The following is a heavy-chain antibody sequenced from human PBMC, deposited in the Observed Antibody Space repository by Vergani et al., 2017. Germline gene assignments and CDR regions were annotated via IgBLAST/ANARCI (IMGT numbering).Heavy chain of an antibody. D-gene: IGHD6-13*01. Sequence: QITLKESGPTLVKPTQTLTLTCTFSGFSLSTSGVGVGWIRQPPGKALEWLALIYWDDDKRYSPSLKSRPTITKDTSKNQVVLTMTNMDPVDTATYYFAHIAPSFLYSSSWYVCDYWGQGTLVTVSS. CDR3: AHIAPSFLYSSSWYVCDY. CDR2: IYWDDDK. J-gene: IGHJ4*02. CDR1: GFSLSTSGVG. V-gene: IGHV2-5*02.